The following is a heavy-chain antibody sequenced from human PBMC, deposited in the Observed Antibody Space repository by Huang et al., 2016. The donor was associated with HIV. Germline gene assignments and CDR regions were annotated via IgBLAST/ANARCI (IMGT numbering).Heavy chain of an antibody. CDR2: TNNGGSK. CDR1: GGSFTNYY. J-gene: IGHJ2*01. V-gene: IGHV4-34*01. Sequence: QQQLQQWGAGLLKPSETLSLTCAVYGGSFTNYYWGWIRQPPGKGLEWIGETNNGGSKQYSPSLKRRFTLSWDTSKNQVSLKLTSVSPADTAVYYCVRGPRYVSADWYARLRNYWFFDLWGRGSLVSVSS. D-gene: IGHD3-9*01. CDR3: VRGPRYVSADWYARLRNYWFFDL.